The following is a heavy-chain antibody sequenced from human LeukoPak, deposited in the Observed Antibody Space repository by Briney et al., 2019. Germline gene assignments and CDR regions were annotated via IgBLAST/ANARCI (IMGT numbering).Heavy chain of an antibody. Sequence: GASVKVSCKASGYTFTGYYMHWVRQAPGQGLEWMGWINPNSGATNYARKFQDRVTMTRDTSINTDYMDLSRLRPNDTAVYYCAREGGSYYGTGSYGSRFFWLNSWGQGTLVTVSS. D-gene: IGHD3-10*01. J-gene: IGHJ5*01. CDR2: INPNSGAT. CDR1: GYTFTGYY. CDR3: AREGGSYYGTGSYGSRFFWLNS. V-gene: IGHV1-2*02.